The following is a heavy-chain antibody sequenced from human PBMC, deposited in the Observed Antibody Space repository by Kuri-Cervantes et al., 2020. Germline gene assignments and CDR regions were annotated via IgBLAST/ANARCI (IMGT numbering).Heavy chain of an antibody. V-gene: IGHV3-53*01. CDR1: GFTVGSNY. Sequence: GESLKISCAASGFTVGSNYMSWVRQAPGKGLEWVSVIYSGGSTYYADSVKGRFTISRDNSKNTLYLQMNSQRAEDTAVYYCARDSGSYSTYGMDVWGQGTTVTVSS. J-gene: IGHJ6*02. CDR3: ARDSGSYSTYGMDV. D-gene: IGHD1-26*01. CDR2: IYSGGST.